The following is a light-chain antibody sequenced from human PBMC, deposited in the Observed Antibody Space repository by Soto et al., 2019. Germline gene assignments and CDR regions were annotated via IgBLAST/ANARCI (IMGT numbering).Light chain of an antibody. Sequence: QSALTQPPSASGSPGQSVTISCSGTSSDIGGYDYVSWYQRHPGKAPKLMIFEVSNRPSGVPDRFSGSKSGNTASLTVSGLQAEDEAEYYCASYTSSSTSVIFGRGTKVTVL. CDR2: EVS. CDR1: SSDIGGYDY. J-gene: IGLJ2*01. CDR3: ASYTSSSTSVI. V-gene: IGLV2-8*01.